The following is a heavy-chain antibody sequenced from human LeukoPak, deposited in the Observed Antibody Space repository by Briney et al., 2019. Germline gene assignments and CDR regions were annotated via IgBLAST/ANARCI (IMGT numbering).Heavy chain of an antibody. Sequence: GGSLRLSCAASGFTFSSYDMHWVRQATGKGLEWVSAIGTAGDTYYPGSVKGRFTISRENAKNSLYLQMNSLRAGDTAVYYCARATYYYDSSGYYQGYYFDYWAREPWSPSPQ. D-gene: IGHD3-22*01. CDR1: GFTFSSYD. J-gene: IGHJ4*02. CDR2: IGTAGDT. CDR3: ARATYYYDSSGYYQGYYFDY. V-gene: IGHV3-13*01.